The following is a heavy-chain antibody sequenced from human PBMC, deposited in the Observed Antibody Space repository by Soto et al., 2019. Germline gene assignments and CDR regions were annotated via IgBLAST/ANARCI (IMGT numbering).Heavy chain of an antibody. V-gene: IGHV3-74*01. CDR2: INSDGSSQ. CDR1: GFTFSSYW. Sequence: GGSLRLACAASGFTFSSYWMHWVRQAPGKGLVCVSRINSDGSSQTYADSVKGRFTTSRDHAKNTLYLQMNSLRAQDTAVYYCFRTSLVLADTTWEDYWRQGTVVTVSS. D-gene: IGHD1-26*01. J-gene: IGHJ4*02. CDR3: FRTSLVLADTTWEDY.